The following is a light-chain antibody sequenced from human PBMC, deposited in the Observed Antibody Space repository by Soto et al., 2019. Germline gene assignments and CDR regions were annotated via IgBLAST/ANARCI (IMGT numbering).Light chain of an antibody. CDR2: EDN. CDR3: QSYDSSNRGVV. V-gene: IGLV6-57*04. J-gene: IGLJ2*01. Sequence: NFMLTQPNSVSESPGKTVTISCTRSLGSIASNYVQWYQQRPGSAPTTVIYEDNQRPSGVPDRFSGSIDSSSNSASLPISGVKTEDEADYYCQSYDSSNRGVVFGGGTKLTVL. CDR1: LGSIASNY.